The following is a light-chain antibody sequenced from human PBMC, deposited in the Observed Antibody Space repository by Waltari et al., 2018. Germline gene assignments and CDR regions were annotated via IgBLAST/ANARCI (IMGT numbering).Light chain of an antibody. CDR3: SSFTTSSTVV. J-gene: IGLJ2*01. CDR2: DVR. CDR1: SSDVGGYNY. Sequence: QSALTQPASVSGSPGQSITISCTGTSSDVGGYNYVSWYQHHPGKVPKLIIFDVRKRPSGVSTRFSGSKSGNTASLTVSGLQTEDEADYYCSSFTTSSTVVFGGGTKLTVL. V-gene: IGLV2-14*03.